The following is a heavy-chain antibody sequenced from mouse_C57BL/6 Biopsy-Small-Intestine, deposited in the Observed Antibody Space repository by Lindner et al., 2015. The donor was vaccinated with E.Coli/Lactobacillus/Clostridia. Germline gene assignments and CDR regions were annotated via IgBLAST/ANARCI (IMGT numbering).Heavy chain of an antibody. CDR2: INPSSGYT. J-gene: IGHJ4*01. CDR3: ARSGWITTRRYAMDY. D-gene: IGHD2-4*01. CDR1: GYTFTSYT. Sequence: VQLQESGPELVKPGASVKMSCKASGYTFTSYTMHWVKQRPGQGLEWIGYINPSSGYTKYNQKFKDKATLTADKSSSTAYMQLSSLTSEDSAVYYCARSGWITTRRYAMDYWGQGTSVTVSS. V-gene: IGHV1S26*01.